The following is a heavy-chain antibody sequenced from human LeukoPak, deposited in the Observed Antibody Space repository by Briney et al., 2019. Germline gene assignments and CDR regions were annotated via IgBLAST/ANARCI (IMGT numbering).Heavy chain of an antibody. J-gene: IGHJ6*03. V-gene: IGHV3-23*01. D-gene: IGHD6-13*01. CDR3: AKYSSSWYGYYYYYMDV. CDR2: ISGSGGST. Sequence: PGGSLRLSCAASGFTFSSYAMSWVRQAPGKGLEWVSAISGSGGSTYYADSVKGRFTISRDNSKNTLYLQMNSLRAEDTAVYYCAKYSSSWYGYYYYYMDVWGKGTTVTVSS. CDR1: GFTFSSYA.